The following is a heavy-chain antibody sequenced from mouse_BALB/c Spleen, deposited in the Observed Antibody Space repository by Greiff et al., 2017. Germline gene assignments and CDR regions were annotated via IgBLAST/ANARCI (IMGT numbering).Heavy chain of an antibody. CDR2: ILPGSGST. CDR3: ARGGGKLGRGFAY. V-gene: IGHV1-9*01. Sequence: VKLMESGAELMKPGASVKISCKATGYTFSSYWIEWVKQRPGHGLEWIGEILPGSGSTNYNEKFKGKATFTADTSSNTAYMQLSSLTSEDSAVYYCARGGGKLGRGFAYWGQGTLVTVSA. D-gene: IGHD4-1*01. J-gene: IGHJ3*01. CDR1: GYTFSSYW.